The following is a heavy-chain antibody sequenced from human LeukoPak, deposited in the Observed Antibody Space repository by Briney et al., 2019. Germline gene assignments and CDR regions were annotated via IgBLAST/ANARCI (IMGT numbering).Heavy chain of an antibody. J-gene: IGHJ4*02. V-gene: IGHV3-15*01. CDR2: VKSKSAGATT. CDR3: TLIQGWGSGSYYRDF. CDR1: GLSISNDW. Sequence: GGSLRLSCAASGLSISNDWMSWVRQAPGKGLEWVARVKSKSAGATTDYAAPVKGRFTISRDDSKNTLYLQMNSLKTEDTAVYYCTLIQGWGSGSYYRDFWGQGTLVTVSS. D-gene: IGHD3-10*01.